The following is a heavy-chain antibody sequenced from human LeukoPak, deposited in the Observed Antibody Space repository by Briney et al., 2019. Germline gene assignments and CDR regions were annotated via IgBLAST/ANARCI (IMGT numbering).Heavy chain of an antibody. CDR1: GFTFTDYW. CDR2: INRAGIAS. D-gene: IGHD1-26*01. V-gene: IGHV3-7*01. J-gene: IGHJ4*02. Sequence: RGCLTLPCAASGFTFTDYWMTWVRQVPGEGREWVANINRAGIASYYVDSVKGRFTISRDNAEKSLYLQMDSLRVDDTAVYYCARVGTWELQKVFDNWGQGTLVTVSS. CDR3: ARVGTWELQKVFDN.